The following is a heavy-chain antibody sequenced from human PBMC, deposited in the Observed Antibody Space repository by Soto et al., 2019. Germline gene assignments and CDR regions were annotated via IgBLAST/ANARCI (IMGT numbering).Heavy chain of an antibody. V-gene: IGHV5-10-1*01. CDR2: IDPRDSYT. J-gene: IGHJ5*02. D-gene: IGHD2-2*01. CDR1: GYTFTNFW. Sequence: GESLKISCTGFGYTFTNFWISWVRQMPGKGLEWMGRIDPRDSYTTYSPSFQGHVTISVDKSINTAYLQWGNLKASDTAMYYCARLYCSSDTCDSWFDPWGQGTLVTVSS. CDR3: ARLYCSSDTCDSWFDP.